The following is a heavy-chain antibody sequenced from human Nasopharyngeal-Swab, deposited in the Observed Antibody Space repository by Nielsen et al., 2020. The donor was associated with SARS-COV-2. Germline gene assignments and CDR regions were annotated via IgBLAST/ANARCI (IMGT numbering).Heavy chain of an antibody. CDR2: IYHSGST. CDR1: GCSISSSNW. Sequence: SETLSLTCAVSGCSISSSNWWSCVRQPPGKGLEWIGEIYHSGSTNYNPSLKSRVTISVDKSKNQFSLKLSSVTAADTAVYYCARGRGYCSSTSCSYYFDYWGQGTLVTVSS. D-gene: IGHD2-2*01. CDR3: ARGRGYCSSTSCSYYFDY. V-gene: IGHV4-4*02. J-gene: IGHJ4*02.